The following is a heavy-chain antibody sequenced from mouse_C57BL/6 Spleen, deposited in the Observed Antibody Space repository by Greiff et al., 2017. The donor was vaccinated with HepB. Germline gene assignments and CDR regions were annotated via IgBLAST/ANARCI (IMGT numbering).Heavy chain of an antibody. D-gene: IGHD1-1*01. CDR1: GYTFTSYW. J-gene: IGHJ1*03. CDR3: ASDYGSSGYFDV. Sequence: QVQLQQPGAELVRPGSSVKLSCKASGYTFTSYWMHWVKQRPIQGLEWIGNIDPSDSETHYNQKFKDKATLTVDKSSSTAYMQLSSLTSEDSAVYYCASDYGSSGYFDVWGTGTTVTVSS. V-gene: IGHV1-52*01. CDR2: IDPSDSET.